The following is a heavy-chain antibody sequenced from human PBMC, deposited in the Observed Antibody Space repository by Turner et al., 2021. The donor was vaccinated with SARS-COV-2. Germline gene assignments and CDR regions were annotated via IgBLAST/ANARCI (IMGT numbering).Heavy chain of an antibody. Sequence: QVQLVESGGGVVLPGRSLRLSCAASRFSFRSHAMHWVRQAPGKGLAWVAAIWYDGSQKHHDDSVRGRVTISWDYSWTTLQLQMVCLRVVYTGVYHCARHGAATGNDYYHGLDVSCRATTVNVSS. CDR3: ARHGAATGNDYYHGLDV. CDR1: RFSFRSHA. J-gene: IGHJ6*01. V-gene: IGHV3-33*03. CDR2: IWYDGSQK. D-gene: IGHD6-13*01.